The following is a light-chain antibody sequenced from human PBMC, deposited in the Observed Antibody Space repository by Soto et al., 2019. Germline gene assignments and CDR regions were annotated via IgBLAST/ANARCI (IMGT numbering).Light chain of an antibody. CDR1: RGHSNYA. CDR3: QTWGTGIQV. J-gene: IGLJ2*01. V-gene: IGLV4-69*01. Sequence: QPVLTQSPSASASLGASVKLACTRSRGHSNYAIAWHQQRPEKGPRYLMKLNSDGSHSKGDGIPDRFSGSISGAERYLTISSLQSEDEADYYCQTWGTGIQVFGGGTKLTVL. CDR2: LNSDGSH.